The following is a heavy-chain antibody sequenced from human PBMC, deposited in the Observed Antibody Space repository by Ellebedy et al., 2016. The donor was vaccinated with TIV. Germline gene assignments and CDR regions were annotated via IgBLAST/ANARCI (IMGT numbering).Heavy chain of an antibody. CDR3: TRDCSSSACHAYYYYYGMDV. CDR2: TSPYNGDK. Sequence: AASVKVSCKTSGYTFTSYAISWVRQAPGQGLEWIAWTSPYNGDKKFAEKFKDRVTLTKDTSTTTVYMELRSLRSDDSAMYYCTRDCSSSACHAYYYYYGMDVWGQGTSVTVSS. D-gene: IGHD2-2*01. CDR1: GYTFTSYA. V-gene: IGHV1-18*01. J-gene: IGHJ6*02.